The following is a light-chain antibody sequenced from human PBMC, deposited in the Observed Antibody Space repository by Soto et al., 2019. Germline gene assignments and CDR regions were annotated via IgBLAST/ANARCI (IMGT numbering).Light chain of an antibody. V-gene: IGLV2-14*01. Sequence: QSALTQPASVSGSPGQSITVSCTGSSSDFGDDKYVSWYQQQPGKGPNLLIYGVNSRPSGLSNRCSGSKSGNTASLTISGLQVEDEAEYFCGSFTTSRIWVFGGGTKVTVL. J-gene: IGLJ3*02. CDR1: SSDFGDDKY. CDR2: GVN. CDR3: GSFTTSRIWV.